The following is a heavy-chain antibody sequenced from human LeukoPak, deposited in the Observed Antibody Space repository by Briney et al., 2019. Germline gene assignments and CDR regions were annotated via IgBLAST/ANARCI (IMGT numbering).Heavy chain of an antibody. V-gene: IGHV4-4*07. D-gene: IGHD6-6*01. CDR1: GGSISSYY. CDR3: ARDLEYSSSSPPAY. CDR2: IFTSGST. Sequence: SETLSLTCTVTGGSISSYYWSWIRQPAGKGLEWIGRIFTSGSTNYNPSLKSRVTMSVDTSKNQFSLKLSSVTAADTAVYYCARDLEYSSSSPPAYWGQGTLVTVSS. J-gene: IGHJ4*02.